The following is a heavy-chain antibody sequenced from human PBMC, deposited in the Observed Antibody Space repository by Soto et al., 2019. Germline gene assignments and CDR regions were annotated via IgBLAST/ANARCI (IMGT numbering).Heavy chain of an antibody. CDR3: ARDMGYCSGGSCFPPDAFDI. V-gene: IGHV1-18*01. CDR1: GYTFTSYG. J-gene: IGHJ3*02. D-gene: IGHD2-15*01. CDR2: ISAYNGNT. Sequence: GASVKVSCKASGYTFTSYGISWVRQAPGQGLEWMGWISAYNGNTNYAQKLQGRVTMTTDTSTSTAYMELRSLRSDDTAVFYCARDMGYCSGGSCFPPDAFDIWGQGTMVTVS.